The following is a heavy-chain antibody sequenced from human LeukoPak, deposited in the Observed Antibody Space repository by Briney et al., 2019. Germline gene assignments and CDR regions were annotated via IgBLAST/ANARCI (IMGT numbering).Heavy chain of an antibody. CDR1: GGSISSSSYY. CDR3: ARPRSYPPNWFDP. Sequence: SETLSLTCTVSGGSISSSSYYWGWIRQPPGKGLEWIGSIYYSGSTYYNPSLKSRVTISVDTSKNQFSLKLSSVTAADTAVYYCARPRSYPPNWFDPWGQGTLVTVSS. J-gene: IGHJ5*02. V-gene: IGHV4-39*01. CDR2: IYYSGST. D-gene: IGHD1-26*01.